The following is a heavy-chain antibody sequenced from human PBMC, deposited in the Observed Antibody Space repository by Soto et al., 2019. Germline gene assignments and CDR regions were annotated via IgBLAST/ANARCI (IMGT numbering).Heavy chain of an antibody. CDR1: GGSISSYY. V-gene: IGHV4-59*01. CDR3: ARNNCSSTSCYFDYYYGMDV. J-gene: IGHJ6*02. CDR2: IYYSGST. Sequence: QVQLQESGPGLVKPSETLSLTCTVSGGSISSYYRSWIRQPPGKGLEWIGYIYYSGSTNYNPSLKSRVTISVDTSKNQFSLKLSSVTAADTAVYYCARNNCSSTSCYFDYYYGMDVWGQGTTVTVSS. D-gene: IGHD2-2*01.